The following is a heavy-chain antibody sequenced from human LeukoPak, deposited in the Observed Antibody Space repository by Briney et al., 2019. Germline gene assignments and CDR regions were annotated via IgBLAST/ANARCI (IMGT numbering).Heavy chain of an antibody. CDR2: ISGSSGGT. V-gene: IGHV3-23*01. J-gene: IGHJ3*02. CDR3: AKPRAGLGASDI. Sequence: GGSLRLSCAASGFTFSSYAMSWVRQAPGKGLEWVSAISGSSGGTYYADSVKGRFSISRDNSNNTLYLQMNSLRAEDTAVYYCAKPRAGLGASDIWGQGTMVTVSS. D-gene: IGHD3-16*01. CDR1: GFTFSSYA.